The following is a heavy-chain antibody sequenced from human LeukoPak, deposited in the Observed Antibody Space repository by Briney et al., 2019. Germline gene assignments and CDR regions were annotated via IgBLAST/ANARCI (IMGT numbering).Heavy chain of an antibody. V-gene: IGHV3-23*01. CDR2: ISGSGGST. Sequence: GGSLRLSCAASGFTFSSYAMSWVRQAPGKGLEWVSAISGSGGSTYYADSVKGRFTISRDNSKNTLYLQMNSLRAEDTAVYYCAKGSVAAAAYYYGMDVWGQGTTVTVSS. CDR1: GFTFSSYA. D-gene: IGHD6-13*01. CDR3: AKGSVAAAAYYYGMDV. J-gene: IGHJ6*02.